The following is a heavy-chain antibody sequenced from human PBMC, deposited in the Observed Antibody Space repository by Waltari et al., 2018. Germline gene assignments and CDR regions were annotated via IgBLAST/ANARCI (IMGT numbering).Heavy chain of an antibody. D-gene: IGHD1-1*01. J-gene: IGHJ5*01. CDR3: ARDTATALDS. Sequence: EVQLVESGGGLVQPGGSLRLSCVGSGFTFTDHYMDWVRQAPGKGLEWVSHTKNRGNSHITDYAASVKGRFIGSRDDSKNSLYLQMNNLQTEDTAVYYCARDTATALDSWGQGTLVIVSS. CDR2: TKNRGNSHIT. CDR1: GFTFTDHY. V-gene: IGHV3-72*01.